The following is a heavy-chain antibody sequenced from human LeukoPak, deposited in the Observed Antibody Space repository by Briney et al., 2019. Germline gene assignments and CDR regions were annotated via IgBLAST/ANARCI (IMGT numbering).Heavy chain of an antibody. CDR3: ARGYCSGGSCYPIFAFDI. D-gene: IGHD2-15*01. J-gene: IGHJ3*02. CDR2: IKQDGSDK. V-gene: IGHV3-7*01. Sequence: PGGSLRLSCAASGFTFSNYWMSWVRQAPGKGLEWVANIKQDGSDKYYVDSLKGRFTISRDNAKNSLYLQMNSLRAEDTAVYYCARGYCSGGSCYPIFAFDIWGQGTMVTVSS. CDR1: GFTFSNYW.